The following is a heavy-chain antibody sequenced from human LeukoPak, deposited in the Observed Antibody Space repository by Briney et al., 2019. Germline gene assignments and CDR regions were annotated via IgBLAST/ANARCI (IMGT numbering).Heavy chain of an antibody. CDR2: IRYDGSNK. J-gene: IGHJ5*02. D-gene: IGHD3-22*01. V-gene: IGHV3-30*02. Sequence: GRSLRLSCAASGFTFSSYGMHWVRQAPGKGLEWVAFIRYDGSNKYYADSVKGRFTISRDNSKNTLYLQMNSLRAEDTAVYYCAKDQYDSSGYGWFDPWGQGTLVTVSS. CDR3: AKDQYDSSGYGWFDP. CDR1: GFTFSSYG.